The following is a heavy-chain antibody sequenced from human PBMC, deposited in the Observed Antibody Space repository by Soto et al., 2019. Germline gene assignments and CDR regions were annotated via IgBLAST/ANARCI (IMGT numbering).Heavy chain of an antibody. V-gene: IGHV3-21*01. CDR3: ARFADFWSGYPSNFDY. J-gene: IGHJ4*02. D-gene: IGHD3-3*01. CDR2: ISSSSSYI. CDR1: GFTFSSYS. Sequence: GGSLRLSCAPSGFTFSSYSMNWVRQAPGKGLEWVSSISSSSSYIYYADSVKGRFTISRDNAKNSLYLQMNSLRAEDTAAYYCARFADFWSGYPSNFDYWGQGTLVTVSS.